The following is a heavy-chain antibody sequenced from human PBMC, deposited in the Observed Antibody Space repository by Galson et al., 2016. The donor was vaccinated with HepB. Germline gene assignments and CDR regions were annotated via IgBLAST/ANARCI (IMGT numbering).Heavy chain of an antibody. CDR1: GFSFSYYS. Sequence: SLRLSCAASGFSFSYYSMHWVRQAPGKGLEYVSAINTNGITTYYADSVKGRFTISRDNSRDTVHLQMSSLRPEDTAVYYCVKGSVVIVATFEYWGQGIPVAVSS. V-gene: IGHV3-64D*06. CDR3: VKGSVVIVATFEY. D-gene: IGHD2-15*01. CDR2: INTNGITT. J-gene: IGHJ4*02.